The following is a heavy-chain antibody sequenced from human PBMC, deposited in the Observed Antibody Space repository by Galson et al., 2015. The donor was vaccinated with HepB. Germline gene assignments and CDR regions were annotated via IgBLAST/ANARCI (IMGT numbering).Heavy chain of an antibody. Sequence: QSGAEVKKPGESLKISCKGSGYSFTSYWIGWVRQMPGKGLEWMGIIYPGDSDTRYSPSFQGQVTISADKSISTAYLQWSSLKASDTAMYYCAARGGSVDEAVGAFDIWGQGTMVTVSS. CDR3: AARGGSVDEAVGAFDI. CDR2: IYPGDSDT. D-gene: IGHD5/OR15-5a*01. V-gene: IGHV5-51*01. J-gene: IGHJ3*02. CDR1: GYSFTSYW.